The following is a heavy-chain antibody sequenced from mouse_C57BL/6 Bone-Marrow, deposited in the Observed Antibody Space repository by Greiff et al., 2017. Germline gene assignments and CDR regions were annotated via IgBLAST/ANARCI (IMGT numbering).Heavy chain of an antibody. D-gene: IGHD2-14*01. J-gene: IGHJ4*01. V-gene: IGHV1-7*01. Sequence: QVQLKESGAELANPGASVKLSCKASGYTFTSYWMHWVKPRPGQGLEWIGYITPSSGYTKYNQTFKDKATLTADKSSITAYMQLSSLTDEDSAVYYCSRIGGYRYYYAMDYWGQGTSVTVSS. CDR3: SRIGGYRYYYAMDY. CDR1: GYTFTSYW. CDR2: ITPSSGYT.